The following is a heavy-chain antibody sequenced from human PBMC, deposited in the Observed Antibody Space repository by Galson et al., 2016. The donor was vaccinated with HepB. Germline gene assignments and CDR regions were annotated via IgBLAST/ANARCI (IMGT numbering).Heavy chain of an antibody. V-gene: IGHV3-48*02. D-gene: IGHD6-6*01. CDR1: GFTFSTYS. CDR2: ISSGSSTI. CDR3: ARGWYSNSSPCFDY. J-gene: IGHJ4*02. Sequence: SLRLSCAASGFTFSTYSMNWVRQAPGKGLEWVSYISSGSSTIYYADSVKGRFTISRDNAKDSLYLQVNSLRDEDTAVYYCARGWYSNSSPCFDYWGQGTLVTVSS.